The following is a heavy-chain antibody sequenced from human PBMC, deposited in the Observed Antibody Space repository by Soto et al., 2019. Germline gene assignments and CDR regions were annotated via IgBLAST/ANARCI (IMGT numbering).Heavy chain of an antibody. D-gene: IGHD6-6*01. Sequence: EVQLVESGGGLVKPGGSLRLSCAASGFTFSSYSMNWVRQAPGKGLEWVSSISSSGSYIYYADSMKGRFTISRDNARNSLYLQMNSLRAEDTAVYYCAREYSSSSVYFDYWGQGTLVTVSS. CDR1: GFTFSSYS. V-gene: IGHV3-21*01. J-gene: IGHJ4*02. CDR3: AREYSSSSVYFDY. CDR2: ISSSGSYI.